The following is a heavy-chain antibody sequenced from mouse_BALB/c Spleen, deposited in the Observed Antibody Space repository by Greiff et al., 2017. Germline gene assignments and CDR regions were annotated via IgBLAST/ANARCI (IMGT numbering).Heavy chain of an antibody. CDR2: IDPANGNT. J-gene: IGHJ3*01. D-gene: IGHD4-1*01. Sequence: VHVKQPGAELVKPGASVKLSCTASGFNIKDTYMHWVKQRPEQGLEWIGRIDPANGNTKYDPKFQGKATITADTSSNTAYLQLSSLTSEDTAVYYCALTGTRAYWGQGTLVTVSA. CDR3: ALTGTRAY. CDR1: GFNIKDTY. V-gene: IGHV14-3*02.